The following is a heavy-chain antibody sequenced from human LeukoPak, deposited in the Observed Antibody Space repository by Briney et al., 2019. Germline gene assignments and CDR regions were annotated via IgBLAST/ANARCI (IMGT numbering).Heavy chain of an antibody. V-gene: IGHV1-18*01. J-gene: IGHJ6*03. D-gene: IGHD2-2*02. CDR1: GYTFTSYG. CDR3: ARAGAYQLLYKPYYYYYYMDV. Sequence: GASVKVSCKASGYTFTSYGISWVRQAPGQGLEWMGWISAYNGNTNYAQKLQGRVTMTTDTSTSTAYMELRSLRSDDTAVYYCARAGAYQLLYKPYYYYYYMDVWGKGTTVTVSS. CDR2: ISAYNGNT.